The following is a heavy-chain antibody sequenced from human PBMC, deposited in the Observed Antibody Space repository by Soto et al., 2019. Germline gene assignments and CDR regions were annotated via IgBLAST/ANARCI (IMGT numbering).Heavy chain of an antibody. CDR1: GYSFTRYY. Sequence: QVQLVQSGAEVKKPGASVKVSCKASGYSFTRYYINWVRQAPGQGLEWMGWISAYNGNTHYEEKLQGRVTLTTDTSTSTAYMELRSLRSGDTAVYFCARGGQWDLLSDYWGQGTLVTVSS. D-gene: IGHD1-26*01. J-gene: IGHJ4*02. CDR2: ISAYNGNT. V-gene: IGHV1-18*01. CDR3: ARGGQWDLLSDY.